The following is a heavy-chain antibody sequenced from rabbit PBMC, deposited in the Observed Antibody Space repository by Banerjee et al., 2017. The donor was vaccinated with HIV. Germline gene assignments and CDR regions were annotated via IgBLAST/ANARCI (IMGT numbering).Heavy chain of an antibody. CDR1: GFTLSSYW. CDR2: IYTGDGPT. Sequence: QEQLVESGGGLVQPEGSLTLTCKASGFTLSSYWMWWVRQAPGKGLEWIACIYTGDGPTYSASWVNGRFTISKTSSTTVTLQMTSLTDADTATYFCARYDGGSGYFKLWGQGTLVTVS. CDR3: ARYDGGSGYFKL. V-gene: IGHV1S45*01. D-gene: IGHD1-1*01. J-gene: IGHJ4*01.